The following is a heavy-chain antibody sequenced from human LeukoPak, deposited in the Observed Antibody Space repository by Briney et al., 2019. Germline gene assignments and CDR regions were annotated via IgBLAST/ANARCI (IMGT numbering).Heavy chain of an antibody. D-gene: IGHD3-9*01. J-gene: IGHJ4*02. Sequence: ASVKVSCKASGYTFTSYGISWVRQAPGQGLEWMGWISAYNGNTNYAQKLQGRVTMTTDTSTSTAYMELRSLTSDDTAVYYCARDYDILTGISDHTQGYWGQGTLVTVSS. CDR2: ISAYNGNT. CDR3: ARDYDILTGISDHTQGY. CDR1: GYTFTSYG. V-gene: IGHV1-18*01.